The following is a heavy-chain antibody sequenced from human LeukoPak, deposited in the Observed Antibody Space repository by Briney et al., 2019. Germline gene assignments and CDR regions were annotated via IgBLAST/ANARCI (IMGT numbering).Heavy chain of an antibody. V-gene: IGHV3-53*01. CDR2: IYSGGNI. Sequence: GGSLRLSCAASGFTVSSTYMSWVRQAPGKGLEWVSVIYSGGNIYYIDSVKGRFTISRDTSKNTLYLQMNSLRAEDTAVYYCARGDSSGYYYFDYWGQGTLVTVSS. J-gene: IGHJ4*02. CDR1: GFTVSSTY. CDR3: ARGDSSGYYYFDY. D-gene: IGHD6-19*01.